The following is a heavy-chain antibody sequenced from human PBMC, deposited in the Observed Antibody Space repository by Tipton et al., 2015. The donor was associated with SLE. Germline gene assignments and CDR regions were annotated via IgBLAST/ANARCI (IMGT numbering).Heavy chain of an antibody. CDR2: IRDDGSNI. Sequence: SGFTFSTSGMHWVRQAPGKGLEWVAFIRDDGSNIYYADSVKGRFTISRDNSNNMLYLQMNSLRTEDTAVYYCAREVNVVSDSDAFDIWGRGTMVTVSS. V-gene: IGHV3-30*02. D-gene: IGHD1-26*01. J-gene: IGHJ3*02. CDR1: GFTFSTSG. CDR3: AREVNVVSDSDAFDI.